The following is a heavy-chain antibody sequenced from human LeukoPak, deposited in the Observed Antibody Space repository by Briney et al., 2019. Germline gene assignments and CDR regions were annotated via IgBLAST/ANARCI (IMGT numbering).Heavy chain of an antibody. V-gene: IGHV3-23*01. CDR3: AKDTFTMVRGVRFIYFDY. D-gene: IGHD3-10*01. Sequence: PGGCLRLSCATSGFIFSDYAMTWVRQAPGKGLEWVSAISGSGGSTYYADSVKGRFTISRDDSKNTLYLQMNSLRAEDTAVYYCAKDTFTMVRGVRFIYFDYWGQGTLVTVSS. CDR2: ISGSGGST. J-gene: IGHJ4*02. CDR1: GFIFSDYA.